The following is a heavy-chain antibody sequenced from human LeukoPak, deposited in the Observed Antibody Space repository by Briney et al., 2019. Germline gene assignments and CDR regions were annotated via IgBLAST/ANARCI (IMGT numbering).Heavy chain of an antibody. V-gene: IGHV3-74*01. CDR3: ARRSSGSPPYYFDY. D-gene: IGHD1-26*01. CDR2: INSDGSTT. CDR1: GFTFSSYW. Sequence: GGSLRLSCAASGFTFSSYWMHWVRQAPWKGLVWVSRINSDGSTTNYADSVKGRFTISRDNAKNTLDLQMNSLRAEDTAVYYCARRSSGSPPYYFDYWGQGTLVTVSS. J-gene: IGHJ4*02.